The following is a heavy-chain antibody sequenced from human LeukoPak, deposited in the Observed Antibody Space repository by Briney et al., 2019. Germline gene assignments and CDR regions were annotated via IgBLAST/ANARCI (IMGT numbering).Heavy chain of an antibody. CDR2: ISSSSSTI. J-gene: IGHJ4*02. CDR3: TTEFQDIVVVPAAKGVNG. D-gene: IGHD2-2*01. CDR1: GFNFSSYC. Sequence: GGVLRLLLSASGFNFSSYCMNWVRQAPGKGPEWVSYISSSSSTIYYAAAGKGLFTITRDNDKNSLYLQMSSLGADDTAVYYGTTEFQDIVVVPAAKGVNGWGKGTLVTASS. V-gene: IGHV3-48*04.